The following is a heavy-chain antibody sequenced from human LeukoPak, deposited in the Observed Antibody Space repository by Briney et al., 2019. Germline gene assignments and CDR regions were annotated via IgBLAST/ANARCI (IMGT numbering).Heavy chain of an antibody. D-gene: IGHD3-10*01. Sequence: SETLSLTCTVSGGSIRSYFWNWIRQPPGKGLEWIGEINHSGSTNYNPSLKSRVTISVDTSKNQFSLKLSSVTAADTAVHYCARRRHYYGSGSPFDYWGQGTLVTVSS. V-gene: IGHV4-34*01. J-gene: IGHJ4*02. CDR2: INHSGST. CDR3: ARRRHYYGSGSPFDY. CDR1: GGSIRSYF.